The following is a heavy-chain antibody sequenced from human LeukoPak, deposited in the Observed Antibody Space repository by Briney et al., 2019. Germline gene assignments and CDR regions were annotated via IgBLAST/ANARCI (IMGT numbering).Heavy chain of an antibody. CDR3: ARDRPRGYSYGYDY. V-gene: IGHV3-48*03. D-gene: IGHD5-18*01. Sequence: GGSLRLSCAASGFTFSSYEMNWVRQAPGKGLEWVSYISSSGSTIYYADSVKGRFTISRDNAKNSLYLQMNSLRAEDTAVYYCARDRPRGYSYGYDYWGQGTLVTVSS. CDR1: GFTFSSYE. CDR2: ISSSGSTI. J-gene: IGHJ4*02.